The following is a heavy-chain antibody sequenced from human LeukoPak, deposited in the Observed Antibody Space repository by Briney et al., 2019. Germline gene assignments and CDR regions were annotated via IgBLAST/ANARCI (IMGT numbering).Heavy chain of an antibody. CDR2: IYPGDSDT. Sequence: HGESLKISCKGSGYIFTGYWIGWVRQMPGKGLEWMGIIYPGDSDTRYSPSFQGQVTISADKSISTAYLQWSSLKASDTAVYYCARLSIGVVVPAAMRGGFDYWGQGTLVTVSS. D-gene: IGHD2-2*01. CDR3: ARLSIGVVVPAAMRGGFDY. CDR1: GYIFTGYW. V-gene: IGHV5-51*01. J-gene: IGHJ4*02.